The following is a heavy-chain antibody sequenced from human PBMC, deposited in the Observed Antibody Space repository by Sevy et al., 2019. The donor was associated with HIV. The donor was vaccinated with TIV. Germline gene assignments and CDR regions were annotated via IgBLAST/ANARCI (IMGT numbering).Heavy chain of an antibody. CDR3: AKDSGEWLLRTYYFDY. CDR2: ISGSGGST. D-gene: IGHD3-3*01. Sequence: GGSLRLSCAASGFTFSSYAMSWVRQAPGKGLEWVSAISGSGGSTYYADSGKGRFTISRDNSKNTLYLQMNSLRAEDTAVYYCAKDSGEWLLRTYYFDYWGQGTLVTVSS. J-gene: IGHJ4*02. V-gene: IGHV3-23*01. CDR1: GFTFSSYA.